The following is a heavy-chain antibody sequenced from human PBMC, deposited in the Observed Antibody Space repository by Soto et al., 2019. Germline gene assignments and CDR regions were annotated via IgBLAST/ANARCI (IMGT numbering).Heavy chain of an antibody. V-gene: IGHV3-23*01. Sequence: EVQLLESGGDLVQPGGSLRLSGAASGFTFSSYAMGWVRQAPGTGLGWVSVIDGSGGDRSLADPVKGRFTISRDNSKNTLYLQMDRLRVEDTATYFCAKELVAGAYVETSAFDFWGQGTLVTVSS. CDR1: GFTFSSYA. J-gene: IGHJ4*02. CDR2: IDGSGGDR. CDR3: AKELVAGAYVETSAFDF. D-gene: IGHD6-19*01.